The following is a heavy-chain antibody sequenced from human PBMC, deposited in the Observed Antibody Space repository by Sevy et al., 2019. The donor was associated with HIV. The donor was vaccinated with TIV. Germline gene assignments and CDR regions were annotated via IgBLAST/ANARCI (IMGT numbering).Heavy chain of an antibody. CDR1: GFTFSSYP. CDR2: ISGSGGST. CDR3: AKDPNFGYDFWSGYTNY. Sequence: GGSLRLSCAASGFTFSSYPMSWVRQAPGKGLEWVSAISGSGGSTYYANSVKGRFTSARDNSKNTLNLQMNSLRAEDTAVYYCAKDPNFGYDFWSGYTNYWGQGTLVTVSS. D-gene: IGHD3-3*01. V-gene: IGHV3-23*01. J-gene: IGHJ4*02.